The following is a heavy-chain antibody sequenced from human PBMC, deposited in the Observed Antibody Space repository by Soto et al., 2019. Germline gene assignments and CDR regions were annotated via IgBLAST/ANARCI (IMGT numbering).Heavy chain of an antibody. J-gene: IGHJ1*01. V-gene: IGHV1-46*01. CDR1: GYTFTGYY. D-gene: IGHD3-3*01. Sequence: ASVKVSCKASGYTFTGYYMHWVRQAPGQGLEWMGIINPSGGSTSYAQKFQGRVTMTRDTSTSTAYMELRSLRSDDTAVYYCARDLDFWSQYFQHWGQGTLVTVSS. CDR3: ARDLDFWSQYFQH. CDR2: INPSGGST.